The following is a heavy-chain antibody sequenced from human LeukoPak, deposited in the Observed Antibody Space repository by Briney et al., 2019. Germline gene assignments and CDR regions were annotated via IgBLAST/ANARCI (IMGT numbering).Heavy chain of an antibody. D-gene: IGHD6-13*01. V-gene: IGHV4-34*01. CDR3: ARLSENSSRCFDY. CDR2: INHCGST. CDR1: GGSFSGYY. J-gene: IGHJ4*02. Sequence: SETLSLTCAVYGGSFSGYYWSWIRQPPGKGLEWIGEINHCGSTNYNPSLKSRVTISVDTSKNQFSLKLSSVTAADTAVYYCARLSENSSRCFDYWGQGTLVTVSS.